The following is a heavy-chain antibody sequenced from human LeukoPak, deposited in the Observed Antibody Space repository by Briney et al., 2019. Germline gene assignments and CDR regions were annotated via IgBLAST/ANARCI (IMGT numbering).Heavy chain of an antibody. CDR3: ARDLVGATTVDY. V-gene: IGHV3-66*01. D-gene: IGHD1-26*01. CDR2: IYSGGST. CDR1: GFTVSSNY. J-gene: IGHJ4*02. Sequence: GGSLRLSCAASGFTVSSNYMSWVRQAPGKGLEWVSVIYSGGSTYYADSVKGRFTISRDNSKNTLYLQMNSLRAEDTAVYYCARDLVGATTVDYWGQGTLVTVSS.